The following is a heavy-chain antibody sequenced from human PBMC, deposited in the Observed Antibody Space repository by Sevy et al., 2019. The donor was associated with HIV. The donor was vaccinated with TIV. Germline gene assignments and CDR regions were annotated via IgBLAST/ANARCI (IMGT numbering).Heavy chain of an antibody. CDR1: GFTFSSYG. Sequence: GGSLRLSCAASGFTFSSYGMHWVRQAPGKGLEWVAVISYDGSNKYYGDSGKGRLTMSRDNSKNTLYLQMNSLRAEDTAVYYCAKWSMGGARWLQLGAFDIWGQGTMVTVSS. J-gene: IGHJ3*02. CDR3: AKWSMGGARWLQLGAFDI. D-gene: IGHD5-12*01. CDR2: ISYDGSNK. V-gene: IGHV3-30*18.